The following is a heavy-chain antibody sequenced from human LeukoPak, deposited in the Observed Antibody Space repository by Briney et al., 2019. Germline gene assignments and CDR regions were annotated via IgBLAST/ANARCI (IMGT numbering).Heavy chain of an antibody. D-gene: IGHD3-16*01. Sequence: SETLSLTCTVSGGSISSYYWSWIRQPPGKGLEWIGYIYYSGSTNYNPSLKSRVTISVDTSKNQFSLKLSSVTAADTAVYYRARDQGGPFDYWGQGTLVTVSS. V-gene: IGHV4-59*01. CDR2: IYYSGST. CDR1: GGSISSYY. CDR3: ARDQGGPFDY. J-gene: IGHJ4*02.